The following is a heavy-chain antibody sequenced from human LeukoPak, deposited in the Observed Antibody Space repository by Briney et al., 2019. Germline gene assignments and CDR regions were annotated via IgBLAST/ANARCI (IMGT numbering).Heavy chain of an antibody. CDR3: ARDTFFTMVVGRGFDP. CDR1: GFMFRDFT. CDR2: INWDGGKT. D-gene: IGHD3-10*01. V-gene: IGHV3-43*01. J-gene: IGHJ5*02. Sequence: PGGSLRLSCAASGFMFRDFTMAFEAHTLHWVRQAPGQGLEWVSLINWDGGKTDYADSVKGRFTISRDNCKHSLYLQMNSLRAEDTAVYYCARDTFFTMVVGRGFDPWGQGTLVTVSS.